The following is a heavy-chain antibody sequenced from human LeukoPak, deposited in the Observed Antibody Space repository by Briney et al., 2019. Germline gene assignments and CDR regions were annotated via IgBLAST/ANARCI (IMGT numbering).Heavy chain of an antibody. CDR1: GYSFTSYW. CDR3: ATSDDSSGYYYNYFDY. D-gene: IGHD3-22*01. J-gene: IGHJ4*02. CDR2: IYPGDSDT. V-gene: IGHV5-51*01. Sequence: RGESLKISCKGSGYSFTSYWIGWVRQMPGKGLEWMGIIYPGDSDTRYSPSFQGQVTISADKSISTAYLQWSSLKASDTAMYYCATSDDSSGYYYNYFDYWGQGTLVTVSS.